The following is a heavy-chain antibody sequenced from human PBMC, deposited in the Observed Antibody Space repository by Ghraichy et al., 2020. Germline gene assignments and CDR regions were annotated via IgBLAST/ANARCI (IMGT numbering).Heavy chain of an antibody. V-gene: IGHV3-30*02. CDR3: AKLAAVAGTPRSY. CDR1: GFTFSSYG. D-gene: IGHD6-19*01. Sequence: GGSLRLSCAASGFTFSSYGMHWVRQAPGKGLEWVAFIRYDGSNKYYADSVKGRFTISRDNSKNTLYLQMNSLRAEDTAVYYCAKLAAVAGTPRSYWGQGTLVTVSS. J-gene: IGHJ4*02. CDR2: IRYDGSNK.